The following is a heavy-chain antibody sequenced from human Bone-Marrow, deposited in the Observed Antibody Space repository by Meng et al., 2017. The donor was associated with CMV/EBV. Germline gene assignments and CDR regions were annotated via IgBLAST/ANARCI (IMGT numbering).Heavy chain of an antibody. CDR1: GFTFDDYG. Sequence: GESLKISCAASGFTFDDYGMSWVRQAPGKGLEWVSGINWNGGTRAYADSVKGRFSISRDNSKTSLYLQMNSLRAEDTAFYYCARDQGHCSSTSCYWGPFDYWGQGALVTVSS. CDR2: INWNGGTR. V-gene: IGHV3-20*04. CDR3: ARDQGHCSSTSCYWGPFDY. J-gene: IGHJ4*02. D-gene: IGHD2-2*01.